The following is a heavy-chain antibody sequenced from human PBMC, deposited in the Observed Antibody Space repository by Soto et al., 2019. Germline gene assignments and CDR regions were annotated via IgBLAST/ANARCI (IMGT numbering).Heavy chain of an antibody. CDR2: IYYSGST. D-gene: IGHD3-10*01. CDR1: GGSISSGDYY. J-gene: IGHJ4*02. CDR3: ASLADYGSGRNLGDPQTPQFDY. Sequence: SETLSLTCTVSGGSISSGDYYWSWIRQPPGKGLEWIGYIYYSGSTYYNPSLKSRVTISVDTSKNQFSLKLSSVTAADTAVYYCASLADYGSGRNLGDPQTPQFDYWGQGTLVTVSS. V-gene: IGHV4-30-4*01.